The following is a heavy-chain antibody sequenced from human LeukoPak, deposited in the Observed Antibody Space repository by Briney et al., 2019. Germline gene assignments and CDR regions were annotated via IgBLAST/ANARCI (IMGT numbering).Heavy chain of an antibody. CDR1: GFTFSSYA. CDR3: ARTLFYYDILTGYSTHFDY. J-gene: IGHJ4*02. V-gene: IGHV3-30-3*01. CDR2: ISYDGSNK. Sequence: PGGFLRLSCAASGFTFSSYAMHWVRQAPGKGLEWVAVISYDGSNKYYADSVKGRFTISRDNSKNTLYLQMNSLRAEDTAVYYCARTLFYYDILTGYSTHFDYWGQGTLVTVSS. D-gene: IGHD3-9*01.